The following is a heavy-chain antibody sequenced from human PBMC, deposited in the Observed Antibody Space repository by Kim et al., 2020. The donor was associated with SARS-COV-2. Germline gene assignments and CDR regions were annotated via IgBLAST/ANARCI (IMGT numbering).Heavy chain of an antibody. D-gene: IGHD3-3*01. V-gene: IGHV3-30-3*01. Sequence: GGSLRLSCAASGFTFSSYAMHWVRQAPGKGLEWVAVISYDGSNKYYADSVKGRFTISRDNSKNTLYLQMNSLRAEDTAVYYCARGYYDFWSGYGEVDPWG. CDR1: GFTFSSYA. J-gene: IGHJ5*02. CDR2: ISYDGSNK. CDR3: ARGYYDFWSGYGEVDP.